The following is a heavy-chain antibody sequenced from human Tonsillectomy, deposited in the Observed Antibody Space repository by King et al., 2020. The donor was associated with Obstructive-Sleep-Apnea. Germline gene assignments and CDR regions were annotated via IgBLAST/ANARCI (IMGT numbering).Heavy chain of an antibody. D-gene: IGHD1-1*01. J-gene: IGHJ4*02. CDR2: IIPIFGTA. CDR3: ASRLNWATYYFDY. V-gene: IGHV1-69*01. Sequence: VQLVESGAEVKKPGSSVKVSCKASGGTFSSYAISWVRQAPGQGLEWMGGIIPIFGTANYAQKFQGRVTITADESTSTAYMELSSLRSEDTAVYSCASRLNWATYYFDYWGQGTLVTVSS. CDR1: GGTFSSYA.